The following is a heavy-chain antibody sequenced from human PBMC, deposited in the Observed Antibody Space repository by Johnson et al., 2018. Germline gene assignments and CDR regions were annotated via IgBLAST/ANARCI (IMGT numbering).Heavy chain of an antibody. Sequence: QVQLQESGPGLVKPSQTLSLTCTVSGGSISGGSYYWSWIRQPAGKGLEWIGRVSASGSTSYNPSLKSRVTISVDTSKTQFSLKLNSVTAADTAMYYWASRGYSDYGAYYYCGMDVWGQGTTVIVS. J-gene: IGHJ6*02. CDR1: GGSISGGSYY. V-gene: IGHV4-61*02. CDR3: ASRGYSDYGAYYYCGMDV. D-gene: IGHD3-16*01. CDR2: VSASGST.